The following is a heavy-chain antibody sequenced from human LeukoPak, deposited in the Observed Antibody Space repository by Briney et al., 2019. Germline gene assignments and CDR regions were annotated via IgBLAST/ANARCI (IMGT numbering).Heavy chain of an antibody. CDR3: ARGLRAYYYYDSSGYYYFDY. D-gene: IGHD3-22*01. CDR2: IYHSGST. V-gene: IGHV4-30-2*01. J-gene: IGHJ4*02. CDR1: GGSISSGGFS. Sequence: PSQTLSLTCGVSGGSISSGGFSWSWIRQPPGKGLEWIGYIYHSGSTYYKPSLKSRVTISIDRSKNYSSLNLSSVTAADTAVYYCARGLRAYYYYDSSGYYYFDYWGQGTLVTVSS.